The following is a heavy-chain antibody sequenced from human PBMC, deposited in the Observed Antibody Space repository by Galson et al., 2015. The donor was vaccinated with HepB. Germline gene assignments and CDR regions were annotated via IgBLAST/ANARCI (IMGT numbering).Heavy chain of an antibody. D-gene: IGHD3-10*01. CDR1: GGTFSSYA. CDR2: ISAYNGNT. J-gene: IGHJ5*02. Sequence: SVKVSCKASGGTFSSYAISWVRQAPGQGLEWMGWISAYNGNTNYAQKLQGRVTMTTDTSTSTAYMELRSLRSDDTAVYYCARGGYYGSESYYNTWFDPWGQGTLVTVSS. V-gene: IGHV1-18*01. CDR3: ARGGYYGSESYYNTWFDP.